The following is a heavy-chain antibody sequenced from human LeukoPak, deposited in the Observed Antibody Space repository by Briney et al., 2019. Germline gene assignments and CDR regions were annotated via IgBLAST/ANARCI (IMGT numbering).Heavy chain of an antibody. CDR1: RFTYRHYA. CDR2: LTGSGNDE. J-gene: IGHJ4*02. V-gene: IGHV3-23*01. Sequence: GGSLTLSCPSSRFTYRHYAMTWVRQAPGKGLAWVSTLTGSGNDEYYPDSVKGRFTISRDNSKNMLYLQMDSLRAEDTAVYYCAKGATGLRIVGDDWGQGTLVTVSS. CDR3: AKGATGLRIVGDD. D-gene: IGHD2-15*01.